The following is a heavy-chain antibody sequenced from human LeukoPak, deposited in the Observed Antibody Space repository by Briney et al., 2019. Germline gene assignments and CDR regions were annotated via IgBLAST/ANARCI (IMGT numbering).Heavy chain of an antibody. CDR3: ARDPRSSWYLGGYFDY. CDR1: GDSVSSNSAA. CDR2: TYYRSKWYN. Sequence: SQTLSLTCAISGDSVSSNSAAWNWIRQSPSRGLEWLGRTYYRSKWYNDYAVSVKSRITINPDTSKNQFSLQLNSVTPEDTAVYYCARDPRSSWYLGGYFDYWGQGTLVTVSS. J-gene: IGHJ4*02. D-gene: IGHD6-13*01. V-gene: IGHV6-1*01.